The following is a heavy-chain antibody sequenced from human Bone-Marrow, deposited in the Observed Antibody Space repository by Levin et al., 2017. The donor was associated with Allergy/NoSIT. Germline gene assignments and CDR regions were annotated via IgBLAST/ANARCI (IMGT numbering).Heavy chain of an antibody. CDR1: GYTFTSYG. CDR3: ARTSGYSSGWYLDY. D-gene: IGHD6-19*01. V-gene: IGHV1-18*01. Sequence: GGSLRLSCKASGYTFTSYGISWVRQAPGQGLEWMGWISAYNGNTNYAQKLQGRVTMTTDTSTSTAYMELRSLRSDDTAVYYCARTSGYSSGWYLDYWGQGTLVTVSS. J-gene: IGHJ4*02. CDR2: ISAYNGNT.